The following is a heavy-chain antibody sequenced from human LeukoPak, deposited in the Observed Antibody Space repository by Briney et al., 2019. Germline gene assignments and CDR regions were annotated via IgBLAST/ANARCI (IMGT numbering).Heavy chain of an antibody. V-gene: IGHV3-23*01. J-gene: IGHJ4*02. CDR1: GFTFSSYA. CDR3: AKDLRRSWRNFVY. D-gene: IGHD5-24*01. CDR2: ISGSGGST. Sequence: PGGSLRLSCAASGFTFSSYAMNWVRQAPGKGLEWVSAISGSGGSTYYADSVKGRFTIPRDNSKNTLFLQMNSLRAEDTAVYYCAKDLRRSWRNFVYWGQGTLVTVSS.